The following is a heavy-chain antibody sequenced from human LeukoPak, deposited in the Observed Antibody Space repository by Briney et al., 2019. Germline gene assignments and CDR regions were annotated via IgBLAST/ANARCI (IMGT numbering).Heavy chain of an antibody. CDR2: IYYSGST. V-gene: IGHV4-39*01. CDR1: GGSISSSSYY. J-gene: IGHJ4*02. D-gene: IGHD6-13*01. Sequence: PSETLSLTCTVSGGSISSSSYYWGWIRQPPGKGLEWIGSIYYSGSTYYNPSLKSRVTISVDTSKNQFSLKLSSVTAADTAVYYCARHIRAAGNNDYWGQGTLVTVSS. CDR3: ARHIRAAGNNDY.